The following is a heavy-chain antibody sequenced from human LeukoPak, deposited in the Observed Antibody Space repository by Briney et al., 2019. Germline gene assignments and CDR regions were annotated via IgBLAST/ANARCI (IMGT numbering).Heavy chain of an antibody. J-gene: IGHJ4*02. CDR2: ISSSSSYI. CDR3: ASSYYDFWSGPTFDY. Sequence: PGGSLRLSCAASGFTFSSYSMNWVRQAPGKGLEWVSSISSSSSYIYYADSVKGRFTISRDNAKNSLYLQMNSLRAEDTAVYYCASSYYDFWSGPTFDYWGQGTLVTVSS. D-gene: IGHD3-3*01. V-gene: IGHV3-21*01. CDR1: GFTFSSYS.